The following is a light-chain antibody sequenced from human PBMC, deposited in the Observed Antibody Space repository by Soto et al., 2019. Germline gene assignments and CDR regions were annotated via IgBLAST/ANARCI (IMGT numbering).Light chain of an antibody. CDR3: LQYNNWWT. V-gene: IGKV3-15*01. CDR2: GAS. Sequence: DMVMTQSPATLSVSPWERATLSCRASQSVSSSLAWYQQKPGRSPRLLIYGASTRAIGIPARFSGSGSGTEFTLTISSLQSEDFAVYYCLQYNNWWTFGQGTMV. J-gene: IGKJ1*01. CDR1: QSVSSS.